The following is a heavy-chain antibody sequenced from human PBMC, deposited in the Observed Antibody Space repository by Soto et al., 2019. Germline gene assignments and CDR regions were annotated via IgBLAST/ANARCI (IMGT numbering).Heavy chain of an antibody. CDR2: IHNSGST. J-gene: IGHJ4*02. D-gene: IGHD6-19*01. CDR3: ARDLGSEQWFFDN. CDR1: GASVSGDGSY. V-gene: IGHV4-31*03. Sequence: QVQLQESGPGLVKPSQTLSLTCLVSGASVSGDGSYCSWIRQHPGKGLECIGYIHNSGSTYSNPSLENRVAMSIDTSKNQFSLRLSSVTAADSAVYFCARDLGSEQWFFDNWGQGILVTVSS.